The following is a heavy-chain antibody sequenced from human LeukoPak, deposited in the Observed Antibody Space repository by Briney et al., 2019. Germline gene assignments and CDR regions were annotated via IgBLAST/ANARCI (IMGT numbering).Heavy chain of an antibody. Sequence: GRSLRLSCAPSGFTFSSYWMHWVRHAPGKWLVWVSRINSDGRSTSYAASVKGRFTISRDNAKNTLYLQMNSLRAEDTAVYYCASLTNYDFWSGTVDYWGQGTLVTVSS. V-gene: IGHV3-74*01. CDR2: INSDGRST. CDR3: ASLTNYDFWSGTVDY. J-gene: IGHJ4*02. CDR1: GFTFSSYW. D-gene: IGHD3-3*01.